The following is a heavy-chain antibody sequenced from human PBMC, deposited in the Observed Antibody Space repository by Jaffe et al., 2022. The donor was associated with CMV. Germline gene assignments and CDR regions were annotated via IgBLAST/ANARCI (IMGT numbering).Heavy chain of an antibody. D-gene: IGHD3-10*01. V-gene: IGHV3-23*01. CDR3: AKDIWHLGAGDY. Sequence: EVQLLESGGGLVRPGGSLRLSCAASGFTFSGSAMTWVRQAPGKGLEWVSSISGSGVTKHYAGSVRGRVTISRDNSNNTVFLQMNTLRAEDTAIYYCAKDIWHLGAGDYWGQGTVVTVSS. CDR2: ISGSGVTK. CDR1: GFTFSGSA. J-gene: IGHJ4*02.